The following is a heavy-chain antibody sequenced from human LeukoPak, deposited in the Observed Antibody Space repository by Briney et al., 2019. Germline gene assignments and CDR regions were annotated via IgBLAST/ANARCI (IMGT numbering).Heavy chain of an antibody. V-gene: IGHV3-11*06. J-gene: IGHJ4*02. CDR1: GFTFSDYY. CDR2: ISSSSSYT. CDR3: ARIVRGVTKYYFDY. D-gene: IGHD3-10*01. Sequence: GGSLRLSCAASGFTFSDYYMSWIRQAPGKGLEWVSYISSSSSYTNYADSVKGRFTISRDNAKNSLYLQMNSLRAEDTAVYYCARIVRGVTKYYFDYWGQGTPVTVSS.